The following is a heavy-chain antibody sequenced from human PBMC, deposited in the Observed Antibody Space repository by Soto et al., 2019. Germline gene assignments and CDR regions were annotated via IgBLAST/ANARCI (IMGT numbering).Heavy chain of an antibody. Sequence: SVKVSCKASGGTFSSYAISWVRQAPGQGLEWMGGIIPIFGTANYAQKFQGRVTITADESTSTAYMELSSLRSEDTAVYYCARGQRITIFGVVPLGHYGMDVWGQGTTVTVSS. V-gene: IGHV1-69*13. CDR3: ARGQRITIFGVVPLGHYGMDV. CDR1: GGTFSSYA. CDR2: IIPIFGTA. D-gene: IGHD3-3*01. J-gene: IGHJ6*02.